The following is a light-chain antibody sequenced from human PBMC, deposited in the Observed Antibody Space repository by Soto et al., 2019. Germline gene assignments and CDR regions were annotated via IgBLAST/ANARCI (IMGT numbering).Light chain of an antibody. CDR1: SSDVGGYKY. CDR3: SSYTSSSTPYV. V-gene: IGLV2-14*01. J-gene: IGLJ1*01. CDR2: EVS. Sequence: QPASVSGSPGQSITISCTGTSSDVGGYKYVSWYQQHPGKAPKLMIYEVSNRPSGVSNRFSGSKSGNTASLTISGLQAEDEADYYCSSYTSSSTPYVFGTGTKVTVL.